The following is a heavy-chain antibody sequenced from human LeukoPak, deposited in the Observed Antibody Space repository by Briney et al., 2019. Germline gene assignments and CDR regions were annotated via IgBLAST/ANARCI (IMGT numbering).Heavy chain of an antibody. D-gene: IGHD2-2*01. Sequence: ASVKVSCKASGYTFTGYYMHWVRQAPGQGLEWMGWINPNSGGTNYAQKFQGRVTMTRDTSISTAYMELNRLRSDDTAVYYCARDWDIVVVPAARNYFDYWGQGTLVTVSS. CDR3: ARDWDIVVVPAARNYFDY. V-gene: IGHV1-2*02. CDR2: INPNSGGT. J-gene: IGHJ4*02. CDR1: GYTFTGYY.